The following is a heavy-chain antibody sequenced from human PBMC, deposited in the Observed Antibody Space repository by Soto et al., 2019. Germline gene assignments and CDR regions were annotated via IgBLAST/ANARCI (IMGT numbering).Heavy chain of an antibody. CDR1: GFTFSSHD. Sequence: EVQLLESGGGLVQPGGSLRLSCSASGFTFSSHDMFWVRQAQGKGLEWVSGVSGGGITSYADSEKGRFTTSRDKSRNTLYLQMNSLRVEDTAVYYCVKGFWGDYWGKGTLVTVSS. D-gene: IGHD3-16*01. V-gene: IGHV3-23*01. CDR2: VSGGGIT. J-gene: IGHJ4*02. CDR3: VKGFWGDY.